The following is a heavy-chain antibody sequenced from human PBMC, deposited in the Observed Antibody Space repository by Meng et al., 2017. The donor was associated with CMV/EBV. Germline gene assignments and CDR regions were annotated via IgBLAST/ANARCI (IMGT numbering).Heavy chain of an antibody. Sequence: GESLKISCVVSGLTVSSTYMSWVRQAPGKGLEWVSVIYSGGTSYHADSVKGRFTISRDNSKNTVFLQMNSLRAEDMAVYYCATGLGEDGDYTGDFWGQGTLVTVSS. J-gene: IGHJ4*02. V-gene: IGHV3-53*01. CDR1: GLTVSSTY. CDR2: IYSGGTS. CDR3: ATGLGEDGDYTGDF. D-gene: IGHD4-17*01.